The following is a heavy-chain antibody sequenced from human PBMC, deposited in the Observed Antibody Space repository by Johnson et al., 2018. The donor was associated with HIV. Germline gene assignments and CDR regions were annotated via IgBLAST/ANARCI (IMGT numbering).Heavy chain of an antibody. CDR1: GFTFSSYA. CDR3: ARALGYCSGGSCPLDAFDI. CDR2: ISSNGGST. Sequence: VQLVESGGGLVQPGGSLRLSCAASGFTFSSYAMHWVRQAPGKGLEYVSAISSNGGSTYYANSVKGRFTISRDNSKNTLYLQLGSLRAEEMAVYYCARALGYCSGGSCPLDAFDIWGQGTMVTVSS. J-gene: IGHJ3*02. D-gene: IGHD2-15*01. V-gene: IGHV3-64*01.